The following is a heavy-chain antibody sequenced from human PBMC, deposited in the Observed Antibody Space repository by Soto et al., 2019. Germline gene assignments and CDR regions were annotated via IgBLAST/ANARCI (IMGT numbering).Heavy chain of an antibody. CDR3: ARVTRRDGYNWGLGY. CDR2: IYYSGST. D-gene: IGHD5-12*01. V-gene: IGHV4-59*01. J-gene: IGHJ4*02. Sequence: SETLSLTCTVSGGSISSYYWSWIRHPPGKGLEWIGYIYYSGSTNYNPSLKSRVTISVDTSKNQFSLKLSSVTAADTAVYYCARVTRRDGYNWGLGYWGQGTLVTVSS. CDR1: GGSISSYY.